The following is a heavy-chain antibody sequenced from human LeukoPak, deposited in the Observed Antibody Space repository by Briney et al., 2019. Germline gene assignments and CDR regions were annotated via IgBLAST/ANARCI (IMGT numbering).Heavy chain of an antibody. CDR3: ARVLSVSYCDS. CDR1: GFTLSSYA. D-gene: IGHD2/OR15-2a*01. CDR2: IYSGGTT. V-gene: IGHV3-53*01. Sequence: GGSLRLSCAASGFTLSSYAMSWVRQAPGKGLEWVSVIYSGGTTYYADSVKGRFTISRDNSKNTLYLQMNSLRGEDTAVYYCARVLSVSYCDSWGQGTLVTASS. J-gene: IGHJ4*02.